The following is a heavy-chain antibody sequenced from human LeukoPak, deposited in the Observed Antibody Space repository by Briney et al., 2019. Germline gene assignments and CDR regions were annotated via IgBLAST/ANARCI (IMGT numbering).Heavy chain of an antibody. D-gene: IGHD3-10*01. CDR3: ARDQGNMIRGIIRQYYGLDV. J-gene: IGHJ6*02. V-gene: IGHV3-7*03. CDR1: GFPFRDYY. Sequence: GGSLRLSCAASGFPFRDYYMTWVRQAPGKGLEWVANIKQDGSEKHYVDSVKGRFTISRDNAKNSLYLQMDSLRAEDAAVYYCARDQGNMIRGIIRQYYGLDVWGQGTTVTVSS. CDR2: IKQDGSEK.